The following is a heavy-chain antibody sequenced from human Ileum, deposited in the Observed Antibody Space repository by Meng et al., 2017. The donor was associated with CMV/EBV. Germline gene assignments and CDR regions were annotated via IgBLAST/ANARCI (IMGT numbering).Heavy chain of an antibody. CDR3: ARDTGTTGTGSLFDY. D-gene: IGHD1-1*01. CDR1: GGSISNYY. V-gene: IGHV4-4*07. Sequence: QVPRQSSGPGPVKPSDTLSLTFTVSGGSISNYYLNWIRQPDGKGLEWIGRIYTSWSTNYNPSLKIRVTISIDTSKNQFSLKLTSVTAADTAVYYCARDTGTTGTGSLFDYWGQGTLVTVSS. J-gene: IGHJ4*02. CDR2: IYTSWST.